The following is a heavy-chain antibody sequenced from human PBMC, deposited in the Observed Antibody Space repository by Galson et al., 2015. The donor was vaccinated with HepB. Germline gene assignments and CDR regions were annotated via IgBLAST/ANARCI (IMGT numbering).Heavy chain of an antibody. V-gene: IGHV3-30*18. CDR1: GFTFSSYG. Sequence: LRLSCAASGFTFSSYGIHWVRQAPGKGLEWVAVISYDGSNKYYADSVKGRFTISRDNSKNTLYLQMNSLRAEDTAVYYCAKSSGTAVAAFDYWGQGTLVTVSS. CDR2: ISYDGSNK. D-gene: IGHD6-19*01. J-gene: IGHJ4*02. CDR3: AKSSGTAVAAFDY.